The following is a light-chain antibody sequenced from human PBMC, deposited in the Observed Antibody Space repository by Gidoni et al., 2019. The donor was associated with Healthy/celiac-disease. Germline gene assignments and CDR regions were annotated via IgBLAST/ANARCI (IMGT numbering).Light chain of an antibody. CDR1: QSVSSY. CDR2: DAS. V-gene: IGKV3-11*01. Sequence: DIVFTQSPATLSLSPGERATLSCRASQSVSSYLAWYQQKPGQAPRLLIYDASNRATGIPARFSGSGSGTDFTLTISSLEPEDFAVYYCQQRCNWPPITFGQGTRLEIK. J-gene: IGKJ5*01. CDR3: QQRCNWPPIT.